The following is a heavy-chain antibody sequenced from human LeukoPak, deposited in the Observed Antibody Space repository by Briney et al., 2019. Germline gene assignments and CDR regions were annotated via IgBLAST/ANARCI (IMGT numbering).Heavy chain of an antibody. CDR3: VRRTGGYDY. CDR2: ISSDGGST. Sequence: PGGSLRLSCSASGFIFSSYTMHWVRQAPGKGLEYVSGISSDGGSTNYADSVKGRFTISRDNSKNTLYLQMSGLRAEDTAVYYCVRRTGGYDYWGQGTLVTVSS. J-gene: IGHJ4*02. CDR1: GFIFSSYT. D-gene: IGHD7-27*01. V-gene: IGHV3-64D*09.